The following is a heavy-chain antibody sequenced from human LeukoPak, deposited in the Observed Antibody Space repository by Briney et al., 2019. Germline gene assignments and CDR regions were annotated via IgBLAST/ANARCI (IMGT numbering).Heavy chain of an antibody. Sequence: ASVKVSCKASGYTLSGYSMHWVRQAPGQGLEWMGWINPNSGGTNYAQKFQGRVTMTRDTSISTAYMELSRLRSDDTAVYYCARESSSPSSEDFDYWGQGTLVTVSS. V-gene: IGHV1-2*02. CDR2: INPNSGGT. CDR1: GYTLSGYS. D-gene: IGHD6-6*01. CDR3: ARESSSPSSEDFDY. J-gene: IGHJ4*02.